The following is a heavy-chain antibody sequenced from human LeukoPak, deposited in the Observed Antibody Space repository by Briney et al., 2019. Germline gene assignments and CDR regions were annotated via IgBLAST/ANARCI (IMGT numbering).Heavy chain of an antibody. CDR3: ARDLGGYCSSSSCFYAFDI. V-gene: IGHV1-3*01. CDR1: GYIFTSYA. D-gene: IGHD2-2*01. Sequence: ASVKVSCKASGYIFTSYAMHWVRQAPGQRLEWMGWNNAGNGNTKYSQKLQGRVTITRDTSAGTVYMELSSLRSEDTAVYYCARDLGGYCSSSSCFYAFDIWGQGTMVTVSS. J-gene: IGHJ3*02. CDR2: NNAGNGNT.